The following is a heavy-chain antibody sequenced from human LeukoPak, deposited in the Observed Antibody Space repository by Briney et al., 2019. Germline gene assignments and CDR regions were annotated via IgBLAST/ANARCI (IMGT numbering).Heavy chain of an antibody. Sequence: GGALRLSFAAPGFPLSSYAMSWVRQAPGKGLGWVSANSGSGSSAYYADYVKGRFNISRDNSKDTLYLQMNRLRAEDTAIYYCAKDPPYSGYDFFGTSDYWGQGTLVTASS. CDR2: NSGSGSSA. J-gene: IGHJ4*02. V-gene: IGHV3-23*01. CDR1: GFPLSSYA. CDR3: AKDPPYSGYDFFGTSDY. D-gene: IGHD5-12*01.